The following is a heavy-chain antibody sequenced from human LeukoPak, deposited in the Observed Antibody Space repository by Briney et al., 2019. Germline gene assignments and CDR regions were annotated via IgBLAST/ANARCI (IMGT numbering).Heavy chain of an antibody. CDR2: INWNGGRT. Sequence: PGGSLRLSCAASGFKFDDYGMSWVRQAPGKGLEWVSGINWNGGRTGYADSVKGRFTISRDNAKNSLYLQMNSLRAEDTALYLCARGRYSSTWANFDYWGQGTLVTVSS. J-gene: IGHJ4*02. V-gene: IGHV3-20*01. D-gene: IGHD6-13*01. CDR1: GFKFDDYG. CDR3: ARGRYSSTWANFDY.